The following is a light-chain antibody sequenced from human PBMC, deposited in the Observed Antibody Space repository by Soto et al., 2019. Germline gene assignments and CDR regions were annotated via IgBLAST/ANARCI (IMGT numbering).Light chain of an antibody. V-gene: IGKV1-5*03. CDR1: QSISTW. CDR3: QQYNSYSPT. Sequence: TLSASVGDRVSITCRASQSISTWLAWYQQEPGKAPKLLIHKASSLQSGVPSRFSGSGSGTDFTLTISSLHPDDFATYYCQQYNSYSPTFGQGTKVDIK. CDR2: KAS. J-gene: IGKJ1*01.